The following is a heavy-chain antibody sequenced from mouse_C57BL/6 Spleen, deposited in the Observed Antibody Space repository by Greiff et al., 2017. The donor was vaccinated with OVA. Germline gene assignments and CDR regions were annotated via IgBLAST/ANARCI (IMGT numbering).Heavy chain of an antibody. V-gene: IGHV1-5*01. CDR3: TRHWAPYWYFDV. D-gene: IGHD4-1*01. J-gene: IGHJ1*03. Sequence: VQLKQSGTVLARPGASVKMSCKTSGYTFTSYWMHWVKQRPGQGLEWIGAIYPGNSDTSYNQKFKGKAKLTAVTSASTSYMELSILTNEDSAVYYCTRHWAPYWYFDVWGTGTTVTVSS. CDR2: IYPGNSDT. CDR1: GYTFTSYW.